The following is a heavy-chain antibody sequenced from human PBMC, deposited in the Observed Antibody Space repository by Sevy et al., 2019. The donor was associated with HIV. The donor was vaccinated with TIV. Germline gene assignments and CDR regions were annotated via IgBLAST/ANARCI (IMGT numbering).Heavy chain of an antibody. CDR3: ARDLRFLGWLLGAFDI. J-gene: IGHJ3*02. CDR1: GFTFSSYS. Sequence: GGSLRLSCAASGFTFSSYSMNWVRQAPGKGLEWVSSISSSSSYIYYADSVKGRFTISRDNAKNSLYLQMNSLRAEDTAVYYCARDLRFLGWLLGAFDIWGQGTMVTVSS. CDR2: ISSSSSYI. V-gene: IGHV3-21*01. D-gene: IGHD3-3*01.